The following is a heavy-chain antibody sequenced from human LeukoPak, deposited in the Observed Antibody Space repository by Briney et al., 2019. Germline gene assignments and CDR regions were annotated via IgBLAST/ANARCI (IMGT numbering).Heavy chain of an antibody. J-gene: IGHJ6*02. CDR3: ARDSDYYYYGMDV. V-gene: IGHV3-66*01. CDR2: IYSGGST. Sequence: GGSLRLSCAASGFTVSSNYMSWVRQAPGKGLEWVSVIYSGGSTYYADSVKGRFTISRDNSKNTLYLQMNSLRAEDTAVYYCARDSDYYYYGMDVWGQGTTVTVSS. CDR1: GFTVSSNY. D-gene: IGHD3-10*01.